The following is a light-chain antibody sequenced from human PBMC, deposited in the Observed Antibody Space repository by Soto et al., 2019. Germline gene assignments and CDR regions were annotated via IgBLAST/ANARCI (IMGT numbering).Light chain of an antibody. J-gene: IGKJ4*01. CDR1: QSVSSY. V-gene: IGKV3-11*01. CDR3: QQRSNWPPLT. Sequence: EIVLTQSPATLSLSPGERATLSCRASQSVSSYLAWYQQKPGQAPRLPIHDASNRATGIPARFSGSGSGTDFTLTISSREPEDFAVYYCQQRSNWPPLTFGGGTKVEIK. CDR2: DAS.